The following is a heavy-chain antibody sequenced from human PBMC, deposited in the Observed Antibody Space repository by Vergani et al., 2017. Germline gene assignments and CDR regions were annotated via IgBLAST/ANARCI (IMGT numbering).Heavy chain of an antibody. CDR3: ARLGGYYYDSSGYAHFDY. V-gene: IGHV5-51*03. D-gene: IGHD3-22*01. Sequence: EVQLVQSGAEVKKPGESLKISCKGSGYSFTSYWIGLVRQMPGKGLEWMGIIYPGDSDTRYSPSFQGQVTISADKSISTAYLQWSSLKASDTAMYYCARLGGYYYDSSGYAHFDYWGQGTLVTVSS. J-gene: IGHJ4*02. CDR2: IYPGDSDT. CDR1: GYSFTSYW.